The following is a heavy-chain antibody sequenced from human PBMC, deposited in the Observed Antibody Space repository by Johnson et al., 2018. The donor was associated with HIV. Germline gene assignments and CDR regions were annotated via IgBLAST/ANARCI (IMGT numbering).Heavy chain of an antibody. CDR2: INSDGSST. CDR3: ANGWFSGAFDI. J-gene: IGHJ3*02. D-gene: IGHD3-10*01. V-gene: IGHV3-20*04. CDR1: GFIFDDYG. Sequence: EVQLVESGGGVVRPGGSLRFSCAASGFIFDDYGMNWVRQAPGKGLEWVSGINSDGSSTSYADSVKGRFTISRDNAKNTLYLQMNSLRAEDTAVYYCANGWFSGAFDIWGQGTMVTVSS.